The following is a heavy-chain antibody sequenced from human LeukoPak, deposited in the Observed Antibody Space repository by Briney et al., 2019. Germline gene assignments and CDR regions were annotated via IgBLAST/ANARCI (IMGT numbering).Heavy chain of an antibody. J-gene: IGHJ4*02. CDR1: GFTFDDYA. CDR3: ARGPIYSSSWYAPPDY. V-gene: IGHV3-13*01. Sequence: GRSLRLSCAASGFTFDDYAMHWVRQATGKGLEWVSAIGTAGDTYYPGSVKGRFTISRENAKNSLYLQMNSLRAGDTAVYYCARGPIYSSSWYAPPDYWGQGTLVTVSS. CDR2: IGTAGDT. D-gene: IGHD6-13*01.